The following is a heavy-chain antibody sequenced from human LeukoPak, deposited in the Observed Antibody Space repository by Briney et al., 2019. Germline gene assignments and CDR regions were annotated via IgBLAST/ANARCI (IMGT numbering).Heavy chain of an antibody. J-gene: IGHJ4*02. D-gene: IGHD7-27*01. Sequence: SETLSLTCTVSGGSISSGGYYWSWIRQPPGKGLEWIGNIYQSGSIYYNPSLKSRVTISIDKSKNQFSLKLSSVTAADTAVYYCARDPPGDKVYWGQGTLVTVSS. V-gene: IGHV4-30-2*01. CDR3: ARDPPGDKVY. CDR1: GGSISSGGYY. CDR2: IYQSGSI.